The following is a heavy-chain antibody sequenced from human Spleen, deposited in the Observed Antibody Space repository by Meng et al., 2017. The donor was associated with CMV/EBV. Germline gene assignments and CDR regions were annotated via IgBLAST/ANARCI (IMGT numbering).Heavy chain of an antibody. Sequence: GGSLRLSCTTSGFNFGDYAVNWVRQTPGKGLEWVSIIYSGGSTYYADSVKGRFTISRDNSKNTVYLQMNGLRAEDTAVYYCARRKYDSGDYYHHAFDIWGQGTLVTVSS. J-gene: IGHJ3*02. CDR1: GFNFGDYA. CDR3: ARRKYDSGDYYHHAFDI. D-gene: IGHD3-22*01. V-gene: IGHV3-53*05. CDR2: IYSGGST.